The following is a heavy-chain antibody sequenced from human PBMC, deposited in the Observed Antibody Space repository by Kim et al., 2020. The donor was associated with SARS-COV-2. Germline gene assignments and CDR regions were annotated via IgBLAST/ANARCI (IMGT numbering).Heavy chain of an antibody. V-gene: IGHV3-30-3*01. CDR3: ARDRGGGNWNFHY. CDR1: GFTFSSYA. CDR2: ISYDGSSK. J-gene: IGHJ4*02. D-gene: IGHD1-1*01. Sequence: GGSLRLSCAASGFTFSSYAMHWVRQAPGKGLEWVAVISYDGSSKYYADSVKGRFTISRDNSKNTLYLQMNSLRAEDTAVYYCARDRGGGNWNFHYWGQGT.